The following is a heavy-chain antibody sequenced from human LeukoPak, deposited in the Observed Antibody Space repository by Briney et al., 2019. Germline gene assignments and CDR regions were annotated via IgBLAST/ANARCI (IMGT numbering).Heavy chain of an antibody. CDR2: IKYDGSEK. V-gene: IGHV3-7*03. CDR3: ARVKPVIEWERPILDY. D-gene: IGHD1-26*01. CDR1: GFTLSSYW. Sequence: PGGSLRLSCAASGFTLSSYWMSWVRQAPGKGLEWVANIKYDGSEKNYVDSVKGRFAISRDNARNSLYLQMNSLRAEDTAVYYCARVKPVIEWERPILDYWGQGTLVTVSS. J-gene: IGHJ4*02.